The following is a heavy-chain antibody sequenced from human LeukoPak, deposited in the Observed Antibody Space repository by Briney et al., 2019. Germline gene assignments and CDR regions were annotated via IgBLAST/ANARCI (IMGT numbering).Heavy chain of an antibody. CDR3: AKDLHDILTGSPPGWFYP. D-gene: IGHD3-9*01. Sequence: GGSLRLSCAASGFTFSSYAMSWVRQAPGKWLEWVSAISGSGGSTYYADSVKGRFTISRDNSKNTLYLQMNSLRAEDTAVYYCAKDLHDILTGSPPGWFYPWGQGTLVTVSS. CDR1: GFTFSSYA. V-gene: IGHV3-23*01. CDR2: ISGSGGST. J-gene: IGHJ5*02.